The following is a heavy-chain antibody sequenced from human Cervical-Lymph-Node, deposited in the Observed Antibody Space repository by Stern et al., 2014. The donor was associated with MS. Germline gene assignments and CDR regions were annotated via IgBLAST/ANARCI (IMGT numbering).Heavy chain of an antibody. CDR3: ALSSETSDRWYSLGYDL. CDR1: GGTFSKFP. D-gene: IGHD6-13*01. J-gene: IGHJ5*02. Sequence: MHLVVSGAEVTKPGSSVQVFCKASGGTFSKFPSSWVRQAPGQGLEWMGGIFPVFGTPTYAQEFRGRVTITADVSTSTVYMELSSLRSDDTAVYYCALSSETSDRWYSLGYDLWGQGTLVTVSS. CDR2: IFPVFGTP. V-gene: IGHV1-69*01.